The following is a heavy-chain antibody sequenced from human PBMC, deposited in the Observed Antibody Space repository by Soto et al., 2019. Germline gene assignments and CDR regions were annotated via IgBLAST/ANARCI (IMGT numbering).Heavy chain of an antibody. J-gene: IGHJ4*02. CDR2: ISGSGGST. V-gene: IGHV3-23*01. D-gene: IGHD6-13*01. CDR1: GFTFSNYA. CDR3: AKSPRIYSGSWFSLTDY. Sequence: GGSLRLSCAASGFTFSNYAMNWVRQAPGKGLEWVSTISGSGGSTYYADSVKGRFTISRDNSKNTLYLQMNSLRAEDTAVYYCAKSPRIYSGSWFSLTDYWGQGTLVTVSS.